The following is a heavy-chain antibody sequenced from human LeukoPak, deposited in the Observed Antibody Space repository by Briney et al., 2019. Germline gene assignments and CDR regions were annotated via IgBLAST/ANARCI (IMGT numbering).Heavy chain of an antibody. CDR3: ARGTYYYDSSGYYVPLSYYYYGMDV. J-gene: IGHJ6*02. CDR2: IKEDGREK. D-gene: IGHD3-22*01. V-gene: IGHV3-7*01. CDR1: GFTFSSSW. Sequence: GGSLRLSCATSGFTFSSSWMSWVRQAPGKGLECLANIKEDGREKYYVDSVKGRFTISRDNSKNTLYLQMNSLRAEDTAVYYCARGTYYYDSSGYYVPLSYYYYGMDVWGQGTTVTVSS.